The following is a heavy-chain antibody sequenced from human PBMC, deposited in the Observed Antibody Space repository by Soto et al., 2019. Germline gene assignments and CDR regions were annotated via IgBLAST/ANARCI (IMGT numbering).Heavy chain of an antibody. D-gene: IGHD2-2*01. Sequence: GEYLKISCKGSGYSFTSYWTSWVRQMPGKGLEWMGRIDPSDSYTNYSPSFQGHVTLSADKSISTAYLQWSSLKASDTAMYYCASNVPAAMVGYYYGMDVWGQGATVTAP. J-gene: IGHJ6*02. V-gene: IGHV5-10-1*01. CDR3: ASNVPAAMVGYYYGMDV. CDR1: GYSFTSYW. CDR2: IDPSDSYT.